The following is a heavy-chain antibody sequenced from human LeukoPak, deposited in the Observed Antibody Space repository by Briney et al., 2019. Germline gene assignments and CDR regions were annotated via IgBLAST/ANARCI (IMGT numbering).Heavy chain of an antibody. Sequence: GGSLRLSCAASGFTLSSYGMHWVRQAPGKGLEWVAVISYDGSNKYYADSVKGRFTISRDNSKNTLYLQMNSLRAEDTAVYYCAKVGGITGTKGDYWGQGTLVTVSS. D-gene: IGHD1-20*01. CDR2: ISYDGSNK. CDR1: GFTLSSYG. CDR3: AKVGGITGTKGDY. J-gene: IGHJ4*02. V-gene: IGHV3-30*18.